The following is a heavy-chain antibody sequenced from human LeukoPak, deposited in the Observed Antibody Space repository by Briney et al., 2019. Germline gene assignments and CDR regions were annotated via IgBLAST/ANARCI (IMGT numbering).Heavy chain of an antibody. CDR2: MNPNSGNT. Sequence: ASVKVSCKASGYTFTSYDINWVRQATGQGLEWMGWMNPNSGNTGYAQKFQGRVTMTRNTSISTAYTELGSLTSEDTAVYYCAKITGYALDNWFDPWGQGTLVTVSS. CDR3: AKITGYALDNWFDP. J-gene: IGHJ5*02. D-gene: IGHD1-20*01. V-gene: IGHV1-8*01. CDR1: GYTFTSYD.